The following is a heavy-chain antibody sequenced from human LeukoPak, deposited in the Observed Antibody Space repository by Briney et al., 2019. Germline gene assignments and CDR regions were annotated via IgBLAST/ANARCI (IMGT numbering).Heavy chain of an antibody. CDR1: GFTFSSYW. V-gene: IGHV3-7*01. CDR3: ARSASIVVVPAAVDFDY. Sequence: GGSLRLSCAASGFTFSSYWMSWVRQAPGKGLEWVANIKQDGSEKYYVDSVKGRFTISRDNAKNSLYLQMNSLRAEDTAVYYCARSASIVVVPAAVDFDYWGQGTLVTVSS. J-gene: IGHJ4*02. D-gene: IGHD2-2*01. CDR2: IKQDGSEK.